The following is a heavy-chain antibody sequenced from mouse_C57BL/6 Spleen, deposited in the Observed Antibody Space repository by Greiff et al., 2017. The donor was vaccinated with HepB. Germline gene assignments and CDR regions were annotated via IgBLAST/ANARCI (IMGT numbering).Heavy chain of an antibody. Sequence: EVKLVESGGGLVQPKGSLKLSCAASGFSFNTYAMNWVRQAPGKGLEWVARIRSKSNNYATYYADSVKDRFTISRDDSESMLYLQMNNLKSEDTAMYYCVRNANYDEYGWFADWSQGTQGPVCA. D-gene: IGHD1-1*01. CDR3: VRNANYDEYGWFAD. CDR2: IRSKSNNYAT. J-gene: IGHJ3*01. CDR1: GFSFNTYA. V-gene: IGHV10-1*01.